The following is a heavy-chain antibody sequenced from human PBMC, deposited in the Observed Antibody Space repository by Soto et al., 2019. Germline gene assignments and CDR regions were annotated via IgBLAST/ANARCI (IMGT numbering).Heavy chain of an antibody. D-gene: IGHD5-12*01. CDR2: VTSYKADT. J-gene: IGHJ3*02. CDR1: GYTLTNYG. CDR3: ATDGPSNSGNLYAFDI. V-gene: IGHV1-18*04. Sequence: ASVKVSCKASGYTLTNYGVTWVRQAPGQGLEWLGRVTSYKADTNSAQNLQGRVTMATDTSTNTAYLELRSLRSDDTAVYFCATDGPSNSGNLYAFDIWGQGTMVTVSS.